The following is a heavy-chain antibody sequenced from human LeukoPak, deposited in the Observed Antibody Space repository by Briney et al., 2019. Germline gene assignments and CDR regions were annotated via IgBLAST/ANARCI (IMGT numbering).Heavy chain of an antibody. CDR3: ASGGDPQWLVHGEY. D-gene: IGHD6-19*01. V-gene: IGHV3-53*01. Sequence: AGGSLRLSCAASGFSVNSNYMIWVRQAPGKGLEWVSVLYSAGSTYFADSVKGRFTISRDNSKNTLYLQMNSLKPEDTAVYYCASGGDPQWLVHGEYWGQGTLVTVSS. CDR2: LYSAGST. CDR1: GFSVNSNY. J-gene: IGHJ4*02.